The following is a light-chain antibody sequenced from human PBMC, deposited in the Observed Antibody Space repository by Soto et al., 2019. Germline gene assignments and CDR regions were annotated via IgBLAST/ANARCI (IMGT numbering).Light chain of an antibody. CDR1: QSLSSS. Sequence: EIVMTQSPATLSVSPGEGATLSCRASQSLSSSLAWYQQRPGQAPRLLIYGASTRATGIPARFSGSGFGTEFTLTISSLQSEDFAVYYCQQYKNWPLITFGQGTRLEIK. CDR3: QQYKNWPLIT. V-gene: IGKV3-15*01. CDR2: GAS. J-gene: IGKJ5*01.